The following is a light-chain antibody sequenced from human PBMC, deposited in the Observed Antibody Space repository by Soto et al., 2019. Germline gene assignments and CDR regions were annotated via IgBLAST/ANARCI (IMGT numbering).Light chain of an antibody. CDR2: LNSDGSH. CDR3: QTWGTGIQV. CDR1: SGHSSYA. Sequence: QPVLTQSPSASASLGASVKLTCTLSSGHSSYAIAGHQQQPEKGPRYLMKLNSDGSHNKGDGIPDRFSGSSSGAERYLTISSLQSEDEADYYCQTWGTGIQVFGGGTKLTVL. V-gene: IGLV4-69*01. J-gene: IGLJ2*01.